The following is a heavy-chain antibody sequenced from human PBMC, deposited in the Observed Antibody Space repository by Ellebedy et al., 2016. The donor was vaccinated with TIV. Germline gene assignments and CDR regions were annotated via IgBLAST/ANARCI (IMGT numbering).Heavy chain of an antibody. Sequence: ASVKVSCKAPDCDFVAYGIIWVRQAPGQGLEWMGWISAYNGNTNYAQKLQGRVTMTTDTSTSTAYMELRSLRSDDTAVYYCARSLFRGTYYYYYMDVWGKGTTVTVSS. CDR3: ARSLFRGTYYYYYMDV. CDR2: ISAYNGNT. V-gene: IGHV1-18*01. J-gene: IGHJ6*03. D-gene: IGHD2-21*01. CDR1: DCDFVAYG.